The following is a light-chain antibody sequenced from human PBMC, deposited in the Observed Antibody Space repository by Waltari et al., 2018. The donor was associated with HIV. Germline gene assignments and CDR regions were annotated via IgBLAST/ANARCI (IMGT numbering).Light chain of an antibody. CDR3: CAYAGSTTYVI. J-gene: IGLJ2*01. V-gene: IGLV2-23*02. CDR1: SSDVGGYNL. Sequence: QSVLAQPPSVSGTPGQRVTISCTGTSSDVGGYNLVSWYQQHPGKAPKLMIYEVSKRPSGVSNRFAGSKSGNTASLTISGLQAEDEADYYCCAYAGSTTYVIFGGGTKLTVL. CDR2: EVS.